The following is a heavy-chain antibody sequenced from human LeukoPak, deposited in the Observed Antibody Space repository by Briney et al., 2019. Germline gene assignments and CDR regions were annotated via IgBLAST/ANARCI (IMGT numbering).Heavy chain of an antibody. CDR1: GYTFTGYY. CDR2: INPNSGGT. Sequence: GASVKVSCKASGYTFTGYYMHWVRQAPGQGLEWMGWINPNSGGTNYAQKFQGRVTMTRDTSISTAYMELSRLRSDHTAVYYCARGFLPVQRWLQFIGYWGQGTLVTVSS. V-gene: IGHV1-2*02. CDR3: ARGFLPVQRWLQFIGY. J-gene: IGHJ4*02. D-gene: IGHD5-24*01.